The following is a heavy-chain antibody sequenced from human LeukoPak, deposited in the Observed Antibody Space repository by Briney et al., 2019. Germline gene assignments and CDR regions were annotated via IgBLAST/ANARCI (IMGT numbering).Heavy chain of an antibody. CDR1: GFTFSSYA. Sequence: GGSLRLSCAASGFTFSSYAMSWVRQAPGKGLEWVSAISGSGGSTYYADSVKGRFTISRDNSKNTLYLQMNSLRAENTAVYYCAAGDYVDNWFDPWGQGTLVTVSS. V-gene: IGHV3-23*01. CDR3: AAGDYVDNWFDP. CDR2: ISGSGGST. J-gene: IGHJ5*02. D-gene: IGHD4-17*01.